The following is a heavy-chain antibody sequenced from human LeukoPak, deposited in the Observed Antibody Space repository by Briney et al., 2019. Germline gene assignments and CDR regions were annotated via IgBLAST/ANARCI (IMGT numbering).Heavy chain of an antibody. CDR1: GFIFSDYY. CDR2: ISSGGSTI. V-gene: IGHV3-11*04. CDR3: ARDRGLRYFDWLPKLNYYYYYMDV. D-gene: IGHD3-9*01. J-gene: IGHJ6*03. Sequence: GGSLRLSCAASGFIFSDYYMSWIRQAPGKGLEWVSHISSGGSTIYYADSVKGRFTISRDNAKNSLYLQMNSLRAEDTAVYYCARDRGLRYFDWLPKLNYYYYYMDVWGKGTTVTVSS.